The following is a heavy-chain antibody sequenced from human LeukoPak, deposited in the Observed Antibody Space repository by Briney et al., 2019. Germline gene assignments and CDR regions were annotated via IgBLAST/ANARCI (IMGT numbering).Heavy chain of an antibody. CDR1: GGSISSYY. Sequence: PSETLSLTCTVSGGSISSYYWSWTRQPPGKGLEWIGYIYYSGSTNYNPSLKSRVTISVDTSKNQFSLKLTSVTAADTAVYYCARLGIGVVPSAMLGDYYFDYWGQGTLVTVSS. D-gene: IGHD2-2*01. J-gene: IGHJ4*02. V-gene: IGHV4-59*08. CDR3: ARLGIGVVPSAMLGDYYFDY. CDR2: IYYSGST.